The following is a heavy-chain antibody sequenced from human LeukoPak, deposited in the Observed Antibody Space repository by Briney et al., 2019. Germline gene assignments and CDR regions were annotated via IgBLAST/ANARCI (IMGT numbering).Heavy chain of an antibody. D-gene: IGHD2-2*01. J-gene: IGHJ4*02. CDR3: TRVRCSSTSCYYYFDY. CDR2: IRSKAYGGTT. Sequence: GGSLRIYCTASGFTFGDYAMSLVRQAPGKGLDLVGFIRSKAYGGTTEYAASVKGRFTISRDDSKSIAYLQMNSLKTEDTAVYYCTRVRCSSTSCYYYFDYWGQGTLVTVSS. V-gene: IGHV3-49*04. CDR1: GFTFGDYA.